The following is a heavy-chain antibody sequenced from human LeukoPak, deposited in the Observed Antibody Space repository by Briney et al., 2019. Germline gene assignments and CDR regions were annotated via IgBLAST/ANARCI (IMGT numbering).Heavy chain of an antibody. J-gene: IGHJ4*02. V-gene: IGHV4-39*01. CDR2: IYYTGST. Sequence: SETLSLTCTVSGGSISSSSYYWGWIRQPPGKGLEWIGSIYYTGSTYYNPSLKSRVTISVDTSKNQFSLKLSSVTAADTAVYYCASYYYDSSSYYEPFDYWGQGTLVTVPS. CDR3: ASYYYDSSSYYEPFDY. CDR1: GGSISSSSYY. D-gene: IGHD3-22*01.